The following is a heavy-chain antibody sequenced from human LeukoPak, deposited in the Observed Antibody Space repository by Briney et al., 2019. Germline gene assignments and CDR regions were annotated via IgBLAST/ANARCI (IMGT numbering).Heavy chain of an antibody. CDR2: TYYGSKWYS. CDR1: GDSVSSNSVA. CDR3: ARIGGDYSYGMDV. J-gene: IGHJ6*02. Sequence: SQTLSLTCAISGDSVSSNSVAWNWIRQSPSRGLEWLGRTYYGSKWYSDYAVSIKGRITIKPDTSKNQFSLRLNSVTPEDTAVYYCARIGGDYSYGMDVWGQGTTVTVSS. V-gene: IGHV6-1*01. D-gene: IGHD2-21*01.